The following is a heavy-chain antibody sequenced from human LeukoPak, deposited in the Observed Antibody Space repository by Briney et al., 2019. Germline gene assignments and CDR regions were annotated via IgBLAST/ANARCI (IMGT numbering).Heavy chain of an antibody. CDR1: GFIFSNYA. CDR3: AKAIHSSSSGVVDY. V-gene: IGHV3-30*02. Sequence: PGGSLRLSXAASGFIFSNYAMHWVRQAPGKGVEWVTFIRYDGSNKYYAESVKGRFTISRDNSKNTLYLQMNSLRAEDTAVYYCAKAIHSSSSGVVDYWGQGTLVTVSS. D-gene: IGHD6-6*01. CDR2: IRYDGSNK. J-gene: IGHJ4*02.